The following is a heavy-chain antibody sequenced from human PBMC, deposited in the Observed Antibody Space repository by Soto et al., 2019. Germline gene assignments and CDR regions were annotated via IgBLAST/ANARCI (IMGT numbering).Heavy chain of an antibody. J-gene: IGHJ6*02. CDR2: IIPIFGTA. CDR3: ARVARVGATDGYYYGMDV. V-gene: IGHV1-69*13. CDR1: GGTFSSDA. Sequence: ASVKVSCKASGGTFSSDAISGVRHAPGDGLEWMGGIIPIFGTANYAQKLQGRVTISADESTSTAYMELSSLRSEDTAVYYCARVARVGATDGYYYGMDVWGQGTTVTVSS. D-gene: IGHD1-26*01.